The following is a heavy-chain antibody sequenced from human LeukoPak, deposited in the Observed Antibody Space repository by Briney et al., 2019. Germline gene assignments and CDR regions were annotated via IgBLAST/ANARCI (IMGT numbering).Heavy chain of an antibody. Sequence: ASVKVSCKASGYTFTRYYMHWVRQAPGQGLEWKGWINPNSGGTNYAQKFQGRVTMTRDTSISTAYMELSRLRSDDTAVYYCARDSDSSGYYSGFFDYWGQGTLVTVSS. V-gene: IGHV1-2*02. J-gene: IGHJ4*02. CDR1: GYTFTRYY. D-gene: IGHD3-22*01. CDR3: ARDSDSSGYYSGFFDY. CDR2: INPNSGGT.